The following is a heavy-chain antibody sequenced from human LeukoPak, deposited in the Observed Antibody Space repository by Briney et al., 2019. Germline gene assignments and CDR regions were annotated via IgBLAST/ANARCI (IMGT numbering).Heavy chain of an antibody. CDR3: ARANFLYCSSTTCLFDY. V-gene: IGHV1-2*02. CDR1: GYTFTDYY. J-gene: IGHJ4*02. Sequence: ASVKVSCKASGYTFTDYYLHWVRQAPGQGFGWMGWINPNSGDTNYAQKFQGRVTMTRDTSISTAHMEMSRLRSDDTAVYYCARANFLYCSSTTCLFDYWGQGTLVTVSS. D-gene: IGHD2-2*01. CDR2: INPNSGDT.